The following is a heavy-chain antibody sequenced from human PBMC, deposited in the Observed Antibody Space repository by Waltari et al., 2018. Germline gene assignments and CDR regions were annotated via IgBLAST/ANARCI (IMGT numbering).Heavy chain of an antibody. Sequence: QVQLVQSGAEVKKPGSSVKVSCKASGGTFSSYAISWVRQAPGQGLEWMGRIIPIFGTANYAQKFQGRVTITADKSASTAYMALSSLRSEDTAVYYCARTHCTGGVCHTGVDYWGHGTLVTVSS. CDR3: ARTHCTGGVCHTGVDY. V-gene: IGHV1-69*08. D-gene: IGHD2-8*02. CDR1: GGTFSSYA. CDR2: IIPIFGTA. J-gene: IGHJ4*01.